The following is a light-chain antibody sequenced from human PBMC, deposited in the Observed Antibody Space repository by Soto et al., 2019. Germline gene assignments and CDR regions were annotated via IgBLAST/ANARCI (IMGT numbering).Light chain of an antibody. V-gene: IGLV2-8*01. CDR2: EVS. Sequence: QSVLTQPPSASGSPGQSVTISCTGTSSDVGGYNYVSWYQQHPGKAPKLMIYEVSKRPSGVPDRFSGSKSGNTASLTVSGLQAEDEADYYCSSYAGSNNLYVFGPGTRSPS. J-gene: IGLJ1*01. CDR1: SSDVGGYNY. CDR3: SSYAGSNNLYV.